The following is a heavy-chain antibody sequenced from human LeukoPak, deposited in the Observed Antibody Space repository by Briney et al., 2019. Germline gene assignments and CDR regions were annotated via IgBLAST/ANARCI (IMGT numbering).Heavy chain of an antibody. CDR2: TYYTGGT. CDR3: ARQLGYCSSTSCYADKVDY. Sequence: SETLSLTCTVSGASVTSSLYYWGWIRQPPGKGLRWFGGTYYTGGTFSNPSLKSRVTFSVDTSKNQFSLELNSLTAADTAVYYCARQLGYCSSTSCYADKVDYWGQGTLVTVSS. D-gene: IGHD2-2*01. CDR1: GASVTSSLYY. V-gene: IGHV4-39*01. J-gene: IGHJ4*02.